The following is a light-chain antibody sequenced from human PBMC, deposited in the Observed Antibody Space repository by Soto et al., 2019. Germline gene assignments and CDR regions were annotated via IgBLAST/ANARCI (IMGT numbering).Light chain of an antibody. CDR3: QQYHTFPLT. V-gene: IGKV1-5*01. CDR2: DAF. J-gene: IGKJ4*01. CDR1: QNINTW. Sequence: DIQMTQSPSTLSASVGDRVTITCRASQNINTWMAWYHQKPGEAPKLLIYDAFSLQTGVPFTFSGSGSGTEFSLTISSLQPDDFGTYYCQQYHTFPLTFGGGTKVEIK.